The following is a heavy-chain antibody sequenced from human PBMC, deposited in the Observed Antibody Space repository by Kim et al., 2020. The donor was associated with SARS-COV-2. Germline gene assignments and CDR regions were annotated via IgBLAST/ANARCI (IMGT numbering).Heavy chain of an antibody. J-gene: IGHJ4*02. CDR3: AKDVRLDDSSGYYRRLRYFDY. CDR1: GFTFSSYA. CDR2: ISGSGGST. D-gene: IGHD3-22*01. Sequence: GGSLRLSCAASGFTFSSYAMSWVRQAPGKGLEWVSAISGSGGSTYYADSVKGRFTISRDNSKNTLYLQMNSLRAEDTAVYYCAKDVRLDDSSGYYRRLRYFDYWGQGTLVTVSS. V-gene: IGHV3-23*01.